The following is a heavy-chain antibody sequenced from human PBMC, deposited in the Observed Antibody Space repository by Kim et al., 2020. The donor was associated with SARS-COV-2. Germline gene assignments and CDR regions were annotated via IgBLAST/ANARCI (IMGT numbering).Heavy chain of an antibody. CDR2: INHSGST. V-gene: IGHV4-34*01. CDR3: ARGGGRPTVTPTVGYYFDY. Sequence: SETLSLTCAVYGGSFSGYYWSWIRQPPGKGLEWIGEINHSGSTNYNPSLKSRVTISVDTSKNQFSLKLSSVTAADTAVYYCARGGGRPTVTPTVGYYFDYWGQGTLVTVSS. D-gene: IGHD4-17*01. J-gene: IGHJ4*02. CDR1: GGSFSGYY.